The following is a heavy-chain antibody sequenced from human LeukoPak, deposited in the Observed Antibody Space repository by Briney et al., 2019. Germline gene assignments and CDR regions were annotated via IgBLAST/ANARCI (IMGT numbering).Heavy chain of an antibody. J-gene: IGHJ4*02. CDR3: AKDRQRFIVGASGGLAGFDY. Sequence: GRSLRLSCAASGFTFSSYGMHWVRQAPGKGLEWVALISYDGSNKYYVDSVKGRLTISRDNSKNTLYLQMNSLRAEDTAVYYCAKDRQRFIVGASGGLAGFDYWGQGTLVTVSS. CDR1: GFTFSSYG. D-gene: IGHD1-26*01. CDR2: ISYDGSNK. V-gene: IGHV3-30*18.